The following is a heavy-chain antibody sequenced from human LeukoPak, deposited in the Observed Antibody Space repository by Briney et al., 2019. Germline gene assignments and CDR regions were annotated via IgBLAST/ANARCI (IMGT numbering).Heavy chain of an antibody. CDR1: GFTVSSNH. D-gene: IGHD1-1*01. CDR3: ARGPAGYN. CDR2: IYSGGST. Sequence: GGSLRLSCAASGFTVSSNHMSWVRQAPGKGLEWVSVIYSGGSTDYADSVKGRFIISRDILKNTLYLQMNSLRAEDTAVYYCARGPAGYNWGQGTLVTVSS. J-gene: IGHJ4*02. V-gene: IGHV3-53*01.